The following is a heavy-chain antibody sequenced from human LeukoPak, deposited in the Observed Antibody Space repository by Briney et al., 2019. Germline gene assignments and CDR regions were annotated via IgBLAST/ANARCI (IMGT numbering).Heavy chain of an antibody. CDR2: ISSSSTYT. J-gene: IGHJ4*02. CDR1: GFTFSDYY. V-gene: IGHV3-11*03. Sequence: GGSLRLSCAASGFTFSDYYMSWIRQAPGKGLEWVSYISSSSTYTNYADSVKGRLTISRDDAKNSLYLQMNSLRAEDTAVYYCARSDYYDSSGYYSSDYWGQGTLVTVSS. D-gene: IGHD3-22*01. CDR3: ARSDYYDSSGYYSSDY.